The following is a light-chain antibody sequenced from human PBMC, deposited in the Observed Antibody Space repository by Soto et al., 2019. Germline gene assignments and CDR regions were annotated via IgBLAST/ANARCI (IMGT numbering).Light chain of an antibody. Sequence: EIVMTQSPATLSMSPGERATLSCRASQSISSNLAWYQQKPGQAPRLLIFGESTRATGVPARFSGSGSGTEFTLTITSLQSEDFAVYYCHQYNEWPLTFGGGTKVEI. CDR1: QSISSN. CDR3: HQYNEWPLT. J-gene: IGKJ4*01. CDR2: GES. V-gene: IGKV3-15*01.